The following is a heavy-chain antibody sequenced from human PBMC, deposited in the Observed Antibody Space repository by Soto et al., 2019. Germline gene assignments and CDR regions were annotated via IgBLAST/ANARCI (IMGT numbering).Heavy chain of an antibody. CDR3: ARGLGDTAMLRFDP. D-gene: IGHD5-18*01. J-gene: IGHJ5*02. V-gene: IGHV4-34*01. Sequence: PSETLSLTCGVYGGSFSGYYWSLVRQPPGKGLEWIGEINHSGSTVYNPSLRSRVTVTVDTSKSQLSLHLASVTAADTAMYYCARGLGDTAMLRFDPWGQGIMVTVSP. CDR2: INHSGST. CDR1: GGSFSGYY.